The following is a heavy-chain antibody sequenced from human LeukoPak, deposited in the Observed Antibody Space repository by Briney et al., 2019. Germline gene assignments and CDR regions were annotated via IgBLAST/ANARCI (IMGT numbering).Heavy chain of an antibody. Sequence: PGGSLRLSCAASGFTFSSYWMSWFRQAPGKGLEWVANIKQDGSEKYYVDSVKGRFTISRENAKNSLYLQMNSLRAEDTAVYYCAGIGIRGFWSGLDAFDIWGQGTMVTVSS. CDR1: GFTFSSYW. J-gene: IGHJ3*02. CDR3: AGIGIRGFWSGLDAFDI. D-gene: IGHD3-3*01. V-gene: IGHV3-7*01. CDR2: IKQDGSEK.